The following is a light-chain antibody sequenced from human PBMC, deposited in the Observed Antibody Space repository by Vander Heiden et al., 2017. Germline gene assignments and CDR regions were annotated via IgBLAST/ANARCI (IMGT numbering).Light chain of an antibody. CDR3: QQYDNLHT. CDR1: QDISNY. V-gene: IGKV1-33*01. CDR2: DAS. J-gene: IGKJ2*01. Sequence: DIQMTQSPSSLSASVGDRDTITCQASQDISNYLNWYQQKPGKAPKLLIYDASNLETGVPSRFSGSGSGTDFTFTISRLQPEDIATYYCQQYDNLHTFGQGTKLEIK.